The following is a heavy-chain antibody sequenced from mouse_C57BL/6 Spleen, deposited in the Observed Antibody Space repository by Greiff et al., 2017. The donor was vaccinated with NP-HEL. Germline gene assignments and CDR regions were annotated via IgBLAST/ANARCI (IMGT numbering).Heavy chain of an antibody. J-gene: IGHJ3*01. CDR2: INPGSGGT. Sequence: QVQLKESGAELVRPGTSVKVSCKASGYAFTNHLIEWVKQRPGQGLEWIGVINPGSGGTNYNEKFKGKATLTADKSSSTAYMQLSSLTSEDSAVYFCAREGYYGSSWFAYWGQGTLVTVSA. CDR1: GYAFTNHL. V-gene: IGHV1-54*01. D-gene: IGHD1-1*01. CDR3: AREGYYGSSWFAY.